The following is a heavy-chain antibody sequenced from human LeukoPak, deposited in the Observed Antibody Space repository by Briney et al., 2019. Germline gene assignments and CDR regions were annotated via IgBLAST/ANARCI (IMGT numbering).Heavy chain of an antibody. D-gene: IGHD3-10*01. J-gene: IGHJ4*02. V-gene: IGHV3-30*04. CDR2: ISYDGSNK. Sequence: GGSLRLSCAASGFTFSSYAMHWVRQAPGKGLEWVAVISYDGSNKYYADSVKGRFTISRDNSKNTLYLQMNSLRAEDTAVYYCATLNRAMVRGVPDYWGQGTLVTVSS. CDR3: ATLNRAMVRGVPDY. CDR1: GFTFSSYA.